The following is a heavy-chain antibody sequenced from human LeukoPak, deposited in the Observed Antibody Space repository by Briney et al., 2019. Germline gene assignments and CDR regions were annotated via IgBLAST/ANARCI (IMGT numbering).Heavy chain of an antibody. V-gene: IGHV3-53*01. CDR1: GFTISDRH. CDR3: ARGVTQTGYAPDY. Sequence: PGGSLRLSCAASGFTISDRHMNWVRQAPGMGLEWVSVIHTAGRTYYADSVKGRFTISRDNSKNTVYLQMQSLRADDTAVYYCARGVTQTGYAPDYWGQGTLVTVCS. D-gene: IGHD2-2*01. CDR2: IHTAGRT. J-gene: IGHJ4*02.